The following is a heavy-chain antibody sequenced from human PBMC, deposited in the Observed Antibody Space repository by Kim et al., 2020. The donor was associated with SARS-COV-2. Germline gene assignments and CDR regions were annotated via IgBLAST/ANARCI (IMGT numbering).Heavy chain of an antibody. CDR2: IRSKANTYAT. V-gene: IGHV3-73*01. CDR1: GFSFTDSA. Sequence: GGSLRLSCAVSGFSFTDSAMHWVRQAAGKGLEWVGRIRSKANTYATAYGASVKGRFTISRDDSKSTAFLQMNSLKIEDTAMYYCTRSLFYYGSGASLENYFDSWGQGTLVIVSS. J-gene: IGHJ4*02. D-gene: IGHD3-10*01. CDR3: TRSLFYYGSGASLENYFDS.